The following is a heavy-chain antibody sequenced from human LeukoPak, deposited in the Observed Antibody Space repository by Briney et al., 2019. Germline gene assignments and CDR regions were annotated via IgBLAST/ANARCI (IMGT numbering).Heavy chain of an antibody. CDR2: IYYSGST. V-gene: IGHV4-59*01. J-gene: IGHJ4*02. CDR3: GRVGAAHPSDYGGYYYFDY. CDR1: GGSISSYY. Sequence: SETLSLTCTVCGGSISSYYWSWIRQPPGKGLEGIGYIYYSGSTNYNPSLKSRVTISVDTSKNQFSLKLSSVTAADTAVYYCGRVGAAHPSDYGGYYYFDYWGQGNLVTVSS. D-gene: IGHD4-23*01.